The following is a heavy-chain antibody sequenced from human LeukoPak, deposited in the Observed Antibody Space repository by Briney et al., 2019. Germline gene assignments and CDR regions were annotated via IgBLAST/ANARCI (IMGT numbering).Heavy chain of an antibody. Sequence: SETLSLTCTVSGGSITDYHWIWIRQPAGKGLEWIGRLYTTGSTNYNPSLKSRITMSVDTSKNQFSLKLSSVTAADTAVYYCAKSNGYGLIDYWGQGTVVTVSS. V-gene: IGHV4-4*07. D-gene: IGHD5-12*01. CDR1: GGSITDYH. CDR2: LYTTGST. J-gene: IGHJ4*02. CDR3: AKSNGYGLIDY.